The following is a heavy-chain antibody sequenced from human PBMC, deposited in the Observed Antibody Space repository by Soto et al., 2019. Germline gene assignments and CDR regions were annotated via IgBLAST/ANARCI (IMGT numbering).Heavy chain of an antibody. CDR2: IYYNGST. D-gene: IGHD3-3*01. CDR1: GGSISSYY. CDR3: ARNNDFWRYIDY. J-gene: IGHJ4*02. Sequence: PSETLSLTCTVSGGSISSYYWSWVRQPPGKGLEWIGYIYYNGSTNYNPSLKSRVTISVDTSKNQFSLKLSSVTAADTAVYYCARNNDFWRYIDYWGQGTLVTVSS. V-gene: IGHV4-59*01.